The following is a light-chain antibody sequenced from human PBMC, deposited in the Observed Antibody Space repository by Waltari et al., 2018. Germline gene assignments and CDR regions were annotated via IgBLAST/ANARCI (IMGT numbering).Light chain of an antibody. J-gene: IGKJ5*01. Sequence: EIVMTQSPATLSVSPGDTATLSCRASQSVSSKVAWYQKQPGQPPRLLIYDASTRATSIPAKFRGSGSGTEFTLTISSLQSEDFAVYYCQQYNRWPPITFGHGTRLEIK. CDR1: QSVSSK. CDR2: DAS. CDR3: QQYNRWPPIT. V-gene: IGKV3-15*01.